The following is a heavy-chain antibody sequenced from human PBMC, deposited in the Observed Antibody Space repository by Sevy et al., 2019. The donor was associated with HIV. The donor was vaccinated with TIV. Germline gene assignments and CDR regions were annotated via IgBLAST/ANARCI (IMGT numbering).Heavy chain of an antibody. Sequence: GGSLRLSCAASGFTFSSYAMSWVRQAPGKGLEWVSAISGSSGSTYYADSVKGRFTISRDNSKDTLYLQMNSLRAEDTAVYYCAKATRPSGYSYGYLELFDYWGQGTLVTVSS. J-gene: IGHJ4*02. V-gene: IGHV3-23*01. CDR1: GFTFSSYA. CDR2: ISGSSGST. CDR3: AKATRPSGYSYGYLELFDY. D-gene: IGHD5-18*01.